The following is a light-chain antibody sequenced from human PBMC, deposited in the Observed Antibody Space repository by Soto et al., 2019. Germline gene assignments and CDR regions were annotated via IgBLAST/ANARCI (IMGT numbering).Light chain of an antibody. CDR3: CSYASSSSFV. V-gene: IGLV2-23*01. J-gene: IGLJ1*01. Sequence: QSALTQPASVSGSPGQSVTISCSGTTSDVGGYNLVSWYQQHTAKAPKLLIYEGTQRPSGVPSRFSGSKSGNTASLTISGLQAEDEADYYCCSYASSSSFVFGAGTQLTVL. CDR2: EGT. CDR1: TSDVGGYNL.